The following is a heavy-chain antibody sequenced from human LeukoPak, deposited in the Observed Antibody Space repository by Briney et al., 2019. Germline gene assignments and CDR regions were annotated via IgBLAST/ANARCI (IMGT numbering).Heavy chain of an antibody. CDR3: AKDIQLST. J-gene: IGHJ3*01. D-gene: IGHD5-24*01. V-gene: IGHV3-33*06. CDR2: IWYDGSNQ. CDR1: GFIFSRYG. Sequence: GGSLRLSCAASGFIFSRYGMHWVRQAPGKGLEWVAVIWYDGSNQYYADSVKGRFTISRDNSKNTLSLQMNSLRVEDTAMYFCAKDIQLSTWGLGTMVTVSS.